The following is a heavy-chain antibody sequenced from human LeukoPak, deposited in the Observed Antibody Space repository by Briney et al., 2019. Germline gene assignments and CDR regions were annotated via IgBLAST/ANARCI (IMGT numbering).Heavy chain of an antibody. CDR2: LNSDGSDT. CDR3: AGGYYYASSPLDY. J-gene: IGHJ4*02. D-gene: IGHD3-22*01. Sequence: GGSLRLSCAASGFTFSIYWMHWARQVPGKGLVWVSRLNSDGSDTSYADSVKGRFTISRDNAKNTLYLRMNSLRAEDTAVYYCAGGYYYASSPLDYWGQGTLVTVSS. CDR1: GFTFSIYW. V-gene: IGHV3-74*01.